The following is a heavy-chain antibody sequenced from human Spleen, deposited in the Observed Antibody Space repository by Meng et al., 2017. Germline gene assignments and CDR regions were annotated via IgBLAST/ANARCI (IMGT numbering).Heavy chain of an antibody. J-gene: IGHJ4*02. V-gene: IGHV3-33*01. Sequence: GESLKISCAASGFTFSSFGMHWVRQPPGKGLEWVAVIWHDGTNKYYADSVKGRFTISRDNSKNTLYLQMNSLRAEDTAVYYCARDTSSGWYSDYFDYWGQGTLVTVSS. D-gene: IGHD6-19*01. CDR1: GFTFSSFG. CDR3: ARDTSSGWYSDYFDY. CDR2: IWHDGTNK.